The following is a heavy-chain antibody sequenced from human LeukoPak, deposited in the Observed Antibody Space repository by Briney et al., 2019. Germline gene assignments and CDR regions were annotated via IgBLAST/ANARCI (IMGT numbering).Heavy chain of an antibody. J-gene: IGHJ4*02. CDR1: GFTFSSYG. CDR3: AKDLSGNFDY. D-gene: IGHD1-26*01. Sequence: GGSLRLSCAASGFTFSSYGMHWARQAPGKGLEWVAVISYDGSNKYYADSVKGRFTISRDNSKNTLYLQMNSLRAEDTAVYYCAKDLSGNFDYWGQGTLVTVSS. CDR2: ISYDGSNK. V-gene: IGHV3-30*18.